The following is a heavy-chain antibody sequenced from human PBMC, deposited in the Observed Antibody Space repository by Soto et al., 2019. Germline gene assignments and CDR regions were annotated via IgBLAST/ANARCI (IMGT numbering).Heavy chain of an antibody. D-gene: IGHD3-3*01. J-gene: IGHJ6*03. V-gene: IGHV4-4*02. CDR1: SGSISSSNW. CDR2: IYHSGST. CDR3: ARASDYDFWSGSYYFYMDV. Sequence: SETLSLTCAVSSGSISSSNWWSWVRQPPGKGLEWIGEIYHSGSTNYNPSLKTRVTISVDKSKNQFSLKLRSVTAADTAVYYCARASDYDFWSGSYYFYMDVWGKGTTVTVSS.